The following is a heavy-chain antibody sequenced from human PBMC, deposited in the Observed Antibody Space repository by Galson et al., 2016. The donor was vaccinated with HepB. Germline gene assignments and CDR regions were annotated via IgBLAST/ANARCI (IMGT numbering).Heavy chain of an antibody. Sequence: LRLSCAASGFTFSSYAMHWVRQAPGKGLEWVAVISYDGSTKYYADSVKGRFTISRDNSKNTLSVQMNPLRAEDTAVYYCAVAYSNYWPLGYWGQGTLVTVSS. CDR1: GFTFSSYA. J-gene: IGHJ4*02. CDR3: AVAYSNYWPLGY. CDR2: ISYDGSTK. D-gene: IGHD2-21*01. V-gene: IGHV3-30-3*01.